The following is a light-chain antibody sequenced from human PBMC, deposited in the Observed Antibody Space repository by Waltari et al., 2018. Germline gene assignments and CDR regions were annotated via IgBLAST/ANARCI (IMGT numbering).Light chain of an antibody. Sequence: HSALTPSASVSGSPGQSITISCTGTNSDIGTYDSVSWFQQLPGKATKLIIYDVRNRPLGSSNRFSGSKSGITASLSISGLLAEDEAYYYCSSYTSSSTWVFGGGTKLTVL. CDR2: DVR. CDR3: SSYTSSSTWV. J-gene: IGLJ3*02. V-gene: IGLV2-14*03. CDR1: NSDIGTYDS.